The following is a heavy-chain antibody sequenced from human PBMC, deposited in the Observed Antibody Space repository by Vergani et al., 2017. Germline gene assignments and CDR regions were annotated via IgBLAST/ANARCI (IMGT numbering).Heavy chain of an antibody. Sequence: QVQLVQSGAEVKKPGASVKVSCKASGYTFTSYGISWVRQAPGKGLEWMGWISAYNGNTNYAQKLQGRVTMTTNTSTSTAYMELRSLRSDDTAVYYCARGPXSLIVATITVYYYDGIDVWGQGTTVTVSS. J-gene: IGHJ6*02. CDR3: ARGPXSLIVATITVYYYDGIDV. CDR2: ISAYNGNT. D-gene: IGHD5-12*01. V-gene: IGHV1-18*01. CDR1: GYTFTSYG.